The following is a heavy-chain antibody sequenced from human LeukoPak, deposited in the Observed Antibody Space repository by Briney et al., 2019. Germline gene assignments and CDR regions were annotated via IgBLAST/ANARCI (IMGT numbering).Heavy chain of an antibody. CDR1: GYTFTSYG. V-gene: IGHV1-18*01. CDR2: ISAYNGNT. J-gene: IGHJ3*02. CDR3: ARNVDTAMVVAFDI. D-gene: IGHD5-18*01. Sequence: ASVKVSCKASGYTFTSYGISWVRQAPGQGLEWMGWISAYNGNTNYAQKHQGRVTMTTDTSASTAYMELRSLRSDDTAVYYCARNVDTAMVVAFDIWGQGTMVTVSS.